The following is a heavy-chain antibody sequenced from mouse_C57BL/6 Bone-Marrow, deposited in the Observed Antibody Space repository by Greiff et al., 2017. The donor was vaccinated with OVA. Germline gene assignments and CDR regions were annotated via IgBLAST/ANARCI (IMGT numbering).Heavy chain of an antibody. Sequence: QVQLQQSGPELVKPGASVKISCKASGYAFSSSWMNWVKQRPGKGLEWIGRIYPGDGDTNYNGKFKGKATLTADKSSSTAYMQLSSLTSEDSAVYFCARRVYYYGSSPSYWYFDVWGTGTTVTVSS. CDR3: ARRVYYYGSSPSYWYFDV. J-gene: IGHJ1*03. D-gene: IGHD1-1*01. CDR2: IYPGDGDT. V-gene: IGHV1-82*01. CDR1: GYAFSSSW.